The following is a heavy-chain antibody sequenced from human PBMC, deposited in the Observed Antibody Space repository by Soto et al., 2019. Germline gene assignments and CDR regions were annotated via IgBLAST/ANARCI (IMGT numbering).Heavy chain of an antibody. J-gene: IGHJ4*02. D-gene: IGHD3-9*01. CDR2: INHSGST. CDR3: ARGILVLRYFDWSYFGN. Sequence: SETLSLTCAVYGGSFSGYYWSWIRQPPGKGLEWIGEINHSGSTNYNPSLKSRVTISVDTSKDQFSLKLSSVTAADTAVYYCARGILVLRYFDWSYFGNWGQGTLVTVSS. CDR1: GGSFSGYY. V-gene: IGHV4-34*01.